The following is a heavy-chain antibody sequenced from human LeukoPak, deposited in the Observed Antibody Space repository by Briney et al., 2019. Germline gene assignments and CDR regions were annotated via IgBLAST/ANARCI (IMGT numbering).Heavy chain of an antibody. D-gene: IGHD3-10*01. CDR3: AKDSGQLLYGDAFDI. J-gene: IGHJ3*02. V-gene: IGHV3-30*18. CDR1: GFIFSTYG. CDR2: MSYDGSTK. Sequence: PRGSLRLSCSASGFIFSTYGMHWVRQASGKGPERVAVMSYDGSTKYYADSVKGRFTISRDNSNNMLYLQMNSLRAEDTAVYYCAKDSGQLLYGDAFDIWGQGTRVAVSS.